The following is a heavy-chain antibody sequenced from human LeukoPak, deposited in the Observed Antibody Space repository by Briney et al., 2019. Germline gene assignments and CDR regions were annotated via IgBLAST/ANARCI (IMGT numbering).Heavy chain of an antibody. J-gene: IGHJ4*02. CDR3: ARFHTYGAHEVDF. CDR1: RNSVIKCK. CDR2: IYPGDSST. V-gene: IGHV5-51*01. D-gene: IGHD4-17*01. Sequence: ICSFGCRNSVIKCKSVGLRRRRVKNIKYMGIIYPGDSSTKYSPSFQGQVTISADKSISTAFLQWSSLKASDTAMYYCARFHTYGAHEVDFWGQGTVVTVSS.